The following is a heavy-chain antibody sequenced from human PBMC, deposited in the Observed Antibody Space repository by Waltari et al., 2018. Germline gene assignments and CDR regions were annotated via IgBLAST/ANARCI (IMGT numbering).Heavy chain of an antibody. V-gene: IGHV1-18*01. CDR3: ARERHRLMEEGYLMALDP. J-gene: IGHJ5*02. Sequence: QVQLVQSGAEVKKTGASVKVSCKASGYTFSDYGISWVRQAPGQGLGLMGWISGNNGHTNHAQKFQGRLIMTEDTSATTVYMELTYLTSDDTAVYYCARERHRLMEEGYLMALDPWGQGTLVTVSS. D-gene: IGHD3-3*01. CDR2: ISGNNGHT. CDR1: GYTFSDYG.